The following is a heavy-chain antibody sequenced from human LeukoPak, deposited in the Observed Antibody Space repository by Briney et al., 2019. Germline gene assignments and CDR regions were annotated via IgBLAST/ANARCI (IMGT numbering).Heavy chain of an antibody. CDR2: IYSGGST. J-gene: IGHJ4*02. CDR1: GFTFSSYS. CDR3: ARVAAMALFDY. D-gene: IGHD5-18*01. V-gene: IGHV3-66*02. Sequence: GGSLRLSCAASGFTFSSYSMNWVRQAPGKGLEWVSVIYSGGSTYYADSVKGRFTISRDNSKNTLYLQMNSLRAEDTAVYYCARVAAMALFDYWGQGTLVTVSS.